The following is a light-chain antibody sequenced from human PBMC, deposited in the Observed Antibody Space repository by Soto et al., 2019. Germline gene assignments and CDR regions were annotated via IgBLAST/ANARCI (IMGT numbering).Light chain of an antibody. J-gene: IGLJ2*01. Sequence: QSALTQPRSVSGSPGQSVTISCTGTSSDVGGYIYVSWYQQYPAKAPKVMIYDVSRRPSGVPDRFSGSKSGNTASLTISGLQAEDEAEYFCQSYDSSLTVVFGGGTKLTVL. CDR1: SSDVGGYIY. CDR3: QSYDSSLTVV. V-gene: IGLV2-11*01. CDR2: DVS.